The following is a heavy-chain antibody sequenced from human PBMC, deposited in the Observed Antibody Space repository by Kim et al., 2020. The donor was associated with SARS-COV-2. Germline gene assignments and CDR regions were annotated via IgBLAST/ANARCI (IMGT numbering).Heavy chain of an antibody. CDR1: GASISSYY. CDR2: IYYSGST. Sequence: SETLSLTCTVSGASISSYYWSWIRQPPGKGLEWIGYIYYSGSTSYNPSLKSRVTISIDTSKNQFSLKLSSVTAADTAVYYCAREGHYDSSGYYNHDAFDIWGQGTMLTVSS. V-gene: IGHV4-59*01. J-gene: IGHJ3*02. D-gene: IGHD3-22*01. CDR3: AREGHYDSSGYYNHDAFDI.